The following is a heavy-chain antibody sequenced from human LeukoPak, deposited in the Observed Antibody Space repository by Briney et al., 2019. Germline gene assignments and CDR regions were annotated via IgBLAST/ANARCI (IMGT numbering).Heavy chain of an antibody. CDR3: ARGASSSWSYYYYYGMDV. CDR1: GYTFTSYY. J-gene: IGHJ6*02. CDR2: INPSGGST. V-gene: IGHV1-46*01. Sequence: ASVKVSCKASGYTFTSYYMHWVRQAPGQGLEWMGIINPSGGSTRYAQKFQGRVTMTRDTSTSTVYMELSSLRSEDTAVYYCARGASSSWSYYYYYGMDVWGQGTMVTVSS. D-gene: IGHD6-13*01.